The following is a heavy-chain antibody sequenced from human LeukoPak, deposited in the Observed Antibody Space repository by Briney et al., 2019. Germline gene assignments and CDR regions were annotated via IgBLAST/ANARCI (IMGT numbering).Heavy chain of an antibody. J-gene: IGHJ4*02. V-gene: IGHV3-53*01. Sequence: QAGGSLRLSCAASGFTVSSNYMSWVRQAPGKGLEWVSVIYSGGSTYYADSVKRRFTISRDNSKNTLYLQMNSLRAEDTAVYYCAVLCSGGSCYPPGFDYWGQGTLVTVSS. CDR1: GFTVSSNY. CDR2: IYSGGST. D-gene: IGHD2-15*01. CDR3: AVLCSGGSCYPPGFDY.